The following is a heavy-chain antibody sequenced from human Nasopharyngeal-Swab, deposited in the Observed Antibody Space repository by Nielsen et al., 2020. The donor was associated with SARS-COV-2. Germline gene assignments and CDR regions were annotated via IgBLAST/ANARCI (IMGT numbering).Heavy chain of an antibody. D-gene: IGHD2-2*01. CDR1: GGSITSYY. CDR3: ARGHTKGYCSSTSCQSLSYYYYYYTDV. CDR2: IYYTGST. Sequence: SETLSLTCTVSGGSITSYYWSWIRQPPGKGLEWIGYIYYTGSTNYNPSLKSRVTISVDTSKNQFSLKLSSVTAADTAVYYCARGHTKGYCSSTSCQSLSYYYYYYTDVWGKGTTVTVSS. J-gene: IGHJ6*03. V-gene: IGHV4-59*01.